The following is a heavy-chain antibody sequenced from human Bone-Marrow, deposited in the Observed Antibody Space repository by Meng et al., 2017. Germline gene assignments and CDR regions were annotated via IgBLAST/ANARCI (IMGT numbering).Heavy chain of an antibody. CDR2: INHSGST. CDR1: GGSFSGYY. D-gene: IGHD1-14*01. J-gene: IGHJ6*02. CDR3: TSNRAMDV. Sequence: SETLSLTCAVYGGSFSGYYWSWIRQPPGKGLEWIGEINHSGSTNYNPSLKSRVTISVDTSKNQFSLKLSSVTAEDKAVYYCTSNRAMDVWGQGTTVTVSS. V-gene: IGHV4-34*01.